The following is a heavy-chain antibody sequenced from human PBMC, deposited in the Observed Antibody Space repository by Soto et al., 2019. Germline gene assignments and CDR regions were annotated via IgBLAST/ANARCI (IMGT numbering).Heavy chain of an antibody. V-gene: IGHV1-3*01. Sequence: ASVKVSCKASGYTFTSYAMHWVRQAPGQRLEWMGWINAGNGGTSYAQKFQGRVTMTRDTSTSTVYMELSSLRSEDTAVYYCARVYCSGGSCYGIDYWGQGTLVTAPQ. D-gene: IGHD2-15*01. J-gene: IGHJ4*02. CDR1: GYTFTSYA. CDR3: ARVYCSGGSCYGIDY. CDR2: INAGNGGT.